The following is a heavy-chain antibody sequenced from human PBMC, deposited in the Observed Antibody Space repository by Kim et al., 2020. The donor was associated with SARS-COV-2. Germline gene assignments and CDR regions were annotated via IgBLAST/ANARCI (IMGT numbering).Heavy chain of an antibody. V-gene: IGHV7-4-1*02. CDR2: INTNTGNP. CDR3: ARDVEVPGEYYYDSRWFDP. D-gene: IGHD3-22*01. CDR1: GYTFTSYA. J-gene: IGHJ5*02. Sequence: ASVKVSCKASGYTFTSYAMNWVRQAPGQGLEWMGWINTNTGNPTYAQGFTGRFVFSLDTSVNTAYLQISSLKAEDTAVYYCARDVEVPGEYYYDSRWFDPWGQGTLVTVSS.